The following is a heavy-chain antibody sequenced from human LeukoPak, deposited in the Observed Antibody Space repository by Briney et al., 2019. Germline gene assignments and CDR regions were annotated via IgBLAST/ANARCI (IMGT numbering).Heavy chain of an antibody. CDR3: AKGPTAMVSYYFDY. J-gene: IGHJ4*02. CDR1: GFTFSSYS. D-gene: IGHD5-18*01. V-gene: IGHV3-48*01. Sequence: GGSLRLSCAASGFTFSSYSMNWVRQAPGKGLEWVSYISSTSSTIYYADSVKGRFTISRDNSKNTLYLQMNSLRAEDTAVYYCAKGPTAMVSYYFDYWGQGTLVTVSS. CDR2: ISSTSSTI.